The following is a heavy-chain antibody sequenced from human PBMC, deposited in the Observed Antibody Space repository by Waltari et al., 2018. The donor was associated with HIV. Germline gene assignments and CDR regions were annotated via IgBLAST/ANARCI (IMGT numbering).Heavy chain of an antibody. V-gene: IGHV4-59*01. CDR3: ARGLEVVAVFGAFDI. Sequence: QVQLQESGPGLVKPSETLSLTCTVSGGSIRSYYWRWIRQPPGKGLEWIGYIYYSGSTNYNPSLKSRVTISVDTSKNQFSLKLTSVTAADTAVYYCARGLEVVAVFGAFDIWGQGTMVTVSS. D-gene: IGHD2-15*01. CDR1: GGSIRSYY. CDR2: IYYSGST. J-gene: IGHJ3*02.